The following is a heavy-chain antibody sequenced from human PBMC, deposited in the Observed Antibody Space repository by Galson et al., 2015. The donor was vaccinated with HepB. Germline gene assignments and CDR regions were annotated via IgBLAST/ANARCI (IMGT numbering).Heavy chain of an antibody. CDR2: IDYDGSEK. CDR3: AKEILNSDIVVVPAAMAYYYYGMDV. Sequence: SLRLSCAASGFTFSRNWMTWVRQAPGKGLEWVANIDYDGSEKNHVDSVKGRFTISRDNTRNSLYLQMTSLRAEDTAVYYCAKEILNSDIVVVPAAMAYYYYGMDVWGQGTTVTASS. V-gene: IGHV3-7*01. J-gene: IGHJ6*02. CDR1: GFTFSRNW. D-gene: IGHD2-2*01.